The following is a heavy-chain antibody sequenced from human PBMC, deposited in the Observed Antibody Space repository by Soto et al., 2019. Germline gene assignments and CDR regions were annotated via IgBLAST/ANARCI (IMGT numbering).Heavy chain of an antibody. CDR1: GFTFSSYA. Sequence: GGSLRLSCATTGFTFSSYAMSWVRQAPGKGLEWDSAISGSGGSTYYADSVKGRFTISRDNSKNTLYLQMNSLRAEDTAVYYCAKFPLERQGHYFVYWGQGTLVTVSS. CDR3: AKFPLERQGHYFVY. V-gene: IGHV3-23*01. D-gene: IGHD1-1*01. J-gene: IGHJ4*02. CDR2: ISGSGGST.